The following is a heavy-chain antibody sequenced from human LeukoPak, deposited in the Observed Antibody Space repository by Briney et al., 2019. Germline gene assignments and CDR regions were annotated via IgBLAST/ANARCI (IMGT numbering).Heavy chain of an antibody. CDR3: AKECGGGCSDDY. CDR2: IWFDGSNK. J-gene: IGHJ4*02. V-gene: IGHV3-30*02. CDR1: GFTFSAYG. Sequence: GGSLILSCAASGFTFSAYGMHWVRRAPGKGLEWVAFIWFDGSNKYYADSVKGRFTISRDNSKNTLYLQMNSLRLEDTAVFYCAKECGGGCSDDYWGQGTLVTVSS. D-gene: IGHD2-21*02.